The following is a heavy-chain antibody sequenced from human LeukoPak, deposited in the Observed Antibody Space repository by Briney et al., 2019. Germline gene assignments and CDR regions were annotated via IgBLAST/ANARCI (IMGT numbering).Heavy chain of an antibody. J-gene: IGHJ4*02. CDR3: AREVIVVVPAAISGHDY. D-gene: IGHD2-2*02. CDR2: INPSGGST. Sequence: GSSVKVSCKASGGTFSSYAISWVRQAPGQGLEWMGIINPSGGSTSYAQKFQGRVTMTRDTSTSTVYMELSSLRSEDTAVYYCAREVIVVVPAAISGHDYWGQGTLVTVSS. CDR1: GGTFSSYA. V-gene: IGHV1-46*03.